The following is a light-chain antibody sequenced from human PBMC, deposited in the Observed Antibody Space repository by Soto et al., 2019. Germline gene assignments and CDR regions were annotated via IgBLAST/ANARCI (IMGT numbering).Light chain of an antibody. CDR2: EVS. CDR1: SSDVGSYNQ. J-gene: IGLJ1*01. V-gene: IGLV2-14*01. Sequence: QSALTQPASVSGSPGQSTTISCTGTSSDVGSYNQVSWYQQHPGRAPRLMIYEVSNRPSGVSNRFSGSKSGNTASLTISGLQAEDEADYYCSSYTTSSTYVFGHGTKLTVL. CDR3: SSYTTSSTYV.